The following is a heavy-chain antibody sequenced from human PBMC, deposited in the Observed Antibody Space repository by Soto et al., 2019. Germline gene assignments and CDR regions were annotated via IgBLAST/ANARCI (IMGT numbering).Heavy chain of an antibody. CDR3: AREGYLGAFDI. CDR1: GFTFSSYS. J-gene: IGHJ3*02. V-gene: IGHV3-21*01. D-gene: IGHD6-13*01. Sequence: EVQLVESGGGLVKPGGSLRLSCAASGFTFSSYSMNWVRQAPGKGLEWVSSISSSSSYIYYADSVKGRFTISRENAKNSLYLQMNSLRAGDTAVYYCAREGYLGAFDIWGQGTMVTVSS. CDR2: ISSSSSYI.